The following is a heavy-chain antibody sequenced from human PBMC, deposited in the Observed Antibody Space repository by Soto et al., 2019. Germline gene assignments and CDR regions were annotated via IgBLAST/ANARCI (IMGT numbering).Heavy chain of an antibody. Sequence: GGSLRLSCAASGFTFSSYIMNCACQAPGKGLEWVSSISSSSSYIYYADSVKGRFTISRDNAKNSLYLQMNSLRAEDTAVYYCARHVRTAETIYYYYGMDVWGQGTTVTVSS. J-gene: IGHJ6*02. CDR2: ISSSSSYI. CDR3: ARHVRTAETIYYYYGMDV. V-gene: IGHV3-21*01. D-gene: IGHD6-13*01. CDR1: GFTFSSYI.